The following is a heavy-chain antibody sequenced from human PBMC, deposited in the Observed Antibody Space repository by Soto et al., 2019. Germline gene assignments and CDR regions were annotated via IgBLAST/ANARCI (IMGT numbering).Heavy chain of an antibody. CDR3: AMVDVYVAPSPQDV. D-gene: IGHD3-16*01. CDR1: GYTFTRYG. CDR2: INTYNGNT. J-gene: IGHJ6*02. Sequence: QVQLVQSGAEVKNPGASVKVSCKASGYTFTRYGIGWARQAPGQGLEWMGWINTYNGNTNYAQNVEGRVTLTTDTSTSTTYKARRSLRSNDTAIYYCAMVDVYVAPSPQDVWGQGTTVIVSS. V-gene: IGHV1-18*01.